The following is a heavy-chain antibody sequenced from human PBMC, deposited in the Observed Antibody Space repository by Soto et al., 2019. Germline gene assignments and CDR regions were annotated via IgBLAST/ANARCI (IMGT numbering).Heavy chain of an antibody. J-gene: IGHJ5*02. D-gene: IGHD6-19*01. V-gene: IGHV1-18*01. CDR1: GYTFTSYG. CDR3: ASDAYSSGRGEP. CDR2: ISAYNGNT. Sequence: ASVKVSCKASGYTFTSYGISWVRQAPGQGLEWMGWISAYNGNTNYAQKLQGRVTMTTDTSTSTAYMELRSLRPDASAVSYCASDAYSSGRGEPWGQGTLVTVSS.